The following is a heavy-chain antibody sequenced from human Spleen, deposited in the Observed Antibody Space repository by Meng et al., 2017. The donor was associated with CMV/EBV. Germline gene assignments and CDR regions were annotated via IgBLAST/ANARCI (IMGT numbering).Heavy chain of an antibody. Sequence: GSLRLSCTVSGGPITSGDYYWTWIRQPPGKGLEWIGYIYYSGSTNYNPSLKSRVTISVDTSKNQFSLKLSSVTAADTAVYYCARVSPFWRAMDVWGQGTTVTVSS. D-gene: IGHD3-3*01. V-gene: IGHV4-61*08. CDR1: GGPITSGDYY. CDR2: IYYSGST. J-gene: IGHJ6*02. CDR3: ARVSPFWRAMDV.